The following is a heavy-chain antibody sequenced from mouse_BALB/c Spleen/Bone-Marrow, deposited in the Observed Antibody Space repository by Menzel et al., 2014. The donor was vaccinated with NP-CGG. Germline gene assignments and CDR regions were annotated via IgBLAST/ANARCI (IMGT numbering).Heavy chain of an antibody. V-gene: IGHV3-2*02. J-gene: IGHJ2*01. Sequence: EVMLVESGPGLVKPSQSLSLTCTVTGYSITSDYAWNWIRQFPENKLEWMGYITYSGSTSYNPSLKSRISITRDTSKNQFFLQLNSATTEDTATYYCARYYDYDGDYFDYWGQGTTLTVSS. CDR1: GYSITSDYA. CDR2: ITYSGST. CDR3: ARYYDYDGDYFDY. D-gene: IGHD2-4*01.